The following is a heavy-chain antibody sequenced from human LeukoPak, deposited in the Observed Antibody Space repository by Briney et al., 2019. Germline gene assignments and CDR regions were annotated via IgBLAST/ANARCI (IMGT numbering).Heavy chain of an antibody. J-gene: IGHJ3*02. CDR2: ISYDGSNK. D-gene: IGHD1-26*01. V-gene: IGHV3-30*03. Sequence: GGSLRLSCAASGFTFSSYGMHWVRQAPGKGLEWVAVISYDGSNKYYADSVKGRFTISRDNSKNTLYLQMNSLRAEDTAVYYCARGFSRGAQDAFDIWGQGTMVTVSS. CDR1: GFTFSSYG. CDR3: ARGFSRGAQDAFDI.